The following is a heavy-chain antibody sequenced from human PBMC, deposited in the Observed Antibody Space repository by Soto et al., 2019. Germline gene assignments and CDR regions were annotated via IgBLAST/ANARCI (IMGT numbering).Heavy chain of an antibody. CDR2: ISGSGGST. V-gene: IGHV3-23*01. Sequence: GGSLRLSCAGSGFTFSSYAMSWVRQAPGKGLEWVSSISGSGGSTFYADSVKGRFTISRDNSKNTVFLQMNSLRAEDTAVYYCAKWGYCSSSSCPMFFGGAFDVWGLGTMVTVSS. CDR1: GFTFSSYA. CDR3: AKWGYCSSSSCPMFFGGAFDV. D-gene: IGHD2-2*01. J-gene: IGHJ3*01.